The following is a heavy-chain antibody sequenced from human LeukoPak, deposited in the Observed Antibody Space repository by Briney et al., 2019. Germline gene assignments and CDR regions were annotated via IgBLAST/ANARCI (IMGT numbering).Heavy chain of an antibody. J-gene: IGHJ3*02. Sequence: SETLSLTCSVSGGSFEDFYWSWIRQPPGQGLQWIGHIFYSGRTKSNPSLKSRVTILVDTSKKQFSLHLSSVTAADTAVYFCAGGLRWTPFNIWDQGTMVTVSS. V-gene: IGHV4-59*08. CDR2: IFYSGRT. D-gene: IGHD4-23*01. CDR1: GGSFEDFY. CDR3: AGGLRWTPFNI.